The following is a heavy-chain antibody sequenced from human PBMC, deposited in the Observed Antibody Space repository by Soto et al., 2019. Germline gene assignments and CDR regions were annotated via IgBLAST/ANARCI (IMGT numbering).Heavy chain of an antibody. D-gene: IGHD3-22*01. J-gene: IGHJ3*02. CDR1: GGSISSGGYY. V-gene: IGHV4-31*03. CDR2: IYYSGST. Sequence: QTLSLTCTVSGGSISSGGYYWSWIRQHPGKGLEWIGYIYYSGSTYYNPSLKSRVTISVDTSKNQFSLKLSSVTAADTAVYYCARAYSSGNKEAFDIWGQGTMVTV. CDR3: ARAYSSGNKEAFDI.